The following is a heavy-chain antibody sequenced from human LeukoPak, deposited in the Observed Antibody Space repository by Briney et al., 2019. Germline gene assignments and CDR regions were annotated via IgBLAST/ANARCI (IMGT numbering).Heavy chain of an antibody. CDR2: ISGSGGST. CDR3: AKDSTTYYYGSGSDY. Sequence: GGSLRLSCVASGFTFSSYAMSWVRQAPGKGLEWVSAISGSGGSTYYADSVKGRFTISRDNSKNTLYLQMNSLRAEDTAVYYCAKDSTTYYYGSGSDYWGQGTLVTVSS. CDR1: GFTFSSYA. D-gene: IGHD3-10*01. V-gene: IGHV3-23*01. J-gene: IGHJ4*02.